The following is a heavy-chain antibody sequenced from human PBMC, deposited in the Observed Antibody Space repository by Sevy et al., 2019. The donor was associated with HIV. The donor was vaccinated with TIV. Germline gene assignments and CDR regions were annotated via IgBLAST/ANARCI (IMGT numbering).Heavy chain of an antibody. Sequence: GGSLRLSCAASGFTFSSYAMSWVRQAPGKGLEWVSGISGTGDSTYYADSVKGRFTLSRDNSKNTLYLQMNSLRAEDTAVYYCARDAPLSTVVTLFDYWGQGTLVTVSS. CDR3: ARDAPLSTVVTLFDY. D-gene: IGHD4-17*01. V-gene: IGHV3-23*01. CDR2: ISGTGDST. J-gene: IGHJ4*02. CDR1: GFTFSSYA.